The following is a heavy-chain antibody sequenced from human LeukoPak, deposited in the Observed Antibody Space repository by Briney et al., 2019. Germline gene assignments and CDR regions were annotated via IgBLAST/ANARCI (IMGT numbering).Heavy chain of an antibody. CDR3: ARDLVFSMTTDQRIRFLGQFDY. CDR2: INPNSGGT. CDR1: GYTFTGYY. D-gene: IGHD3-3*01. V-gene: IGHV1-2*02. J-gene: IGHJ4*02. Sequence: ASVKVSCKASGYTFTGYYVHWVRQAPGQGLEWMGWINPNSGGTNYAQKFQGRVTMTRDTSISTAYMELSRLRSDDTAVYYCARDLVFSMTTDQRIRFLGQFDYWGQGTLVTVSS.